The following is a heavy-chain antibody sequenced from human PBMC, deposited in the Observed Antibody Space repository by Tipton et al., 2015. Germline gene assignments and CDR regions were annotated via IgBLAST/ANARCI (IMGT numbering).Heavy chain of an antibody. V-gene: IGHV1-18*01. D-gene: IGHD3-3*01. CDR1: GYTFSRYG. CDR3: AREGRFLAPVDGFDI. CDR2: ISAYNGNT. J-gene: IGHJ3*02. Sequence: QLVQSGAEVKKPGASVRVSCKASGYTFSRYGFSWVRQAPGQGLEWMGWISAYNGNTNYVRKFKGRVTMTTDTSTSTAYMDLRSLRSDDTAVYYCAREGRFLAPVDGFDIWGQGTMVTVSS.